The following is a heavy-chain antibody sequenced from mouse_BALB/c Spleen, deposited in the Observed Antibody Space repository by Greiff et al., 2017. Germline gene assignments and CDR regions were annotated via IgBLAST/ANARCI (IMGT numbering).Heavy chain of an antibody. CDR2: ISSGGSYT. D-gene: IGHD1-1*01. CDR3: AGDDYGSSYGFAY. Sequence: EVKVVESGGGLVKPGGSLKLSCAASGFTFSSYAMSWVRQSPEKRLEWVAEISSGGSYTYYPDTVTGRFTISRDNAKNTLYLEMSSLRSEDTAMYYYAGDDYGSSYGFAYWGQGTLVTVSA. CDR1: GFTFSSYA. V-gene: IGHV5-9-4*01. J-gene: IGHJ3*01.